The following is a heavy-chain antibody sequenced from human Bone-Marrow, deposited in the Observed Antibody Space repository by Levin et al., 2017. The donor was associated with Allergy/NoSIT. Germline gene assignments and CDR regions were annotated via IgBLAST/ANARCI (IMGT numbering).Heavy chain of an antibody. D-gene: IGHD2/OR15-2a*01. J-gene: IGHJ6*03. CDR3: ARVFSYYYYMDV. Sequence: LSLTCAASEFTFRSSSMNWVRQAPGKGLEWVSYISSTSSTMYYADSVKGRFTISRDNAKNSLYLQMNSLRDEDTAVYYCARVFSYYYYMDVWGKGTTVIVSS. CDR2: ISSTSSTM. CDR1: EFTFRSSS. V-gene: IGHV3-48*02.